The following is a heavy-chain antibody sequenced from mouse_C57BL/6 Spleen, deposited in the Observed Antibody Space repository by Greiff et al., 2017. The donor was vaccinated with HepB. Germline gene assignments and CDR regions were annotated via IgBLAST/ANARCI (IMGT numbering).Heavy chain of an antibody. Sequence: VKLQESGAELVRPGTSVKVSCKASGYAFTNYLIEWVKQRPGQGLEWIGVINPGSGGTNYNEKFKGKATLTADKSSSTAYMQLSSLTSEDSAVYFCAREGGSSILFAYWGQGTLVTVSA. V-gene: IGHV1-54*01. CDR3: AREGGSSILFAY. J-gene: IGHJ3*01. CDR2: INPGSGGT. CDR1: GYAFTNYL. D-gene: IGHD1-1*01.